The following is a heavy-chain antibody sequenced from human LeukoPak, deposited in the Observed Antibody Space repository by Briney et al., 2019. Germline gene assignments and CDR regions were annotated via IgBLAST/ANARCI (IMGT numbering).Heavy chain of an antibody. D-gene: IGHD2-2*01. V-gene: IGHV1-69*05. CDR3: AISPDIVVVPAAMDY. CDR2: IIPIFGTA. Sequence: ASVKVSCKASGGTFSSYAISWVRQAPGQGLEWMGGIIPIFGTANYAQKFQGRVMITTDESTSTAYMELSSLRSEDTAVYYCAISPDIVVVPAAMDYWGQGTLVTVSS. CDR1: GGTFSSYA. J-gene: IGHJ4*02.